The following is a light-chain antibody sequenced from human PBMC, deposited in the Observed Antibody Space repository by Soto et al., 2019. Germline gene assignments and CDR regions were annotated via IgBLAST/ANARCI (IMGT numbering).Light chain of an antibody. V-gene: IGLV6-57*02. CDR2: EDN. CDR3: QSYDSSNQRVV. J-gene: IGLJ2*01. Sequence: NFMLTQPHSVSASPGKTVTISCTGSSGSIASNYVQWYQQRPGSAPTTVIYEDNQRPSVVPDRFSGSIDSSSNSASLTISGLKTEDEADYYCQSYDSSNQRVVFGGGTKLTVL. CDR1: SGSIASNY.